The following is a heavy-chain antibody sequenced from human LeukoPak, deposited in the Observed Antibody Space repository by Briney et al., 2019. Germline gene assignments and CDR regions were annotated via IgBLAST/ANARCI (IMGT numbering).Heavy chain of an antibody. CDR3: AKHPSYCYGSVHFDY. CDR1: GFTFSSYA. V-gene: IGHV3-23*01. CDR2: ISVNSLNT. J-gene: IGHJ4*02. D-gene: IGHD3-10*01. Sequence: GGSLRLSCAASGFTFSSYAMSWVRQAPGKGMEWVSIISVNSLNTNYADSVKGRFTISRDYSKNTLYLQMNSLRVEDTAVYYCAKHPSYCYGSVHFDYWGQGTVVTVSS.